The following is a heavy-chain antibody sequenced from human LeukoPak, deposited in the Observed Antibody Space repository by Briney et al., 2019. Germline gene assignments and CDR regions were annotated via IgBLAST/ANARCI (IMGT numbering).Heavy chain of an antibody. V-gene: IGHV3-48*01. D-gene: IGHD4-17*01. CDR1: GFTFSSYS. J-gene: IGHJ4*02. CDR3: ARDRLHYGEYEKTFDY. Sequence: GGSLRLSCAASGFTFSSYSMNWVRQAPGKGLEWVSYITFSSSIICYADSARGRFTISRDNAKNSLYLQMNSLRAEDTAVYYCARDRLHYGEYEKTFDYWGQGTLVTVSS. CDR2: ITFSSSII.